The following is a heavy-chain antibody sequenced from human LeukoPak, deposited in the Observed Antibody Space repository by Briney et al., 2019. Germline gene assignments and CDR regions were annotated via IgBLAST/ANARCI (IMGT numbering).Heavy chain of an antibody. CDR2: ISDSGGNI. J-gene: IGHJ3*02. D-gene: IGHD1-26*01. CDR1: GFTVSSNY. CDR3: AKSGAFRGTFDAFDI. Sequence: PGGSLRLSCAASGFTVSSNYMSWVRQAPGKGLEWVSTISDSGGNIYYADSVKGRFTISRDNSKNTLYLQMNSLRAEDTAIYYCAKSGAFRGTFDAFDIWGQGTMVTVSS. V-gene: IGHV3-23*01.